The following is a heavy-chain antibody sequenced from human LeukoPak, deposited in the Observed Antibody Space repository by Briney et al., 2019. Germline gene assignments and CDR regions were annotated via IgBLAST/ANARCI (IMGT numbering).Heavy chain of an antibody. CDR1: GDSVSSNSGA. CDR3: ARAISRTGYGMDV. CDR2: TYYRSTWYN. V-gene: IGHV6-1*01. Sequence: SHTLSLTCAISGDSVSSNSGAWKWITQSPSRGLEWLGRTYYRSTWYNDYAVSVKSRITINPDTSKNQFSLQLNSVTPEDTAVYYCARAISRTGYGMDVWGQGTTVTVSS. J-gene: IGHJ6*02.